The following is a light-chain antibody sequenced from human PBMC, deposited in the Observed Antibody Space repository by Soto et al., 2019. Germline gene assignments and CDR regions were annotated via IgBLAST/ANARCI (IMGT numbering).Light chain of an antibody. V-gene: IGLV1-51*01. CDR2: DNN. CDR1: SSHIGNNY. Sequence: QSVLTQPPSVSAAPGQKVTISCSGSSSHIGNNYVSWYQQLPGTAPKLLIYDNNKRPSGIPDRFSGSKSGTSATLGITGLQTGDEADYYCGTWDSSLSVVFGGGTKVTVL. J-gene: IGLJ2*01. CDR3: GTWDSSLSVV.